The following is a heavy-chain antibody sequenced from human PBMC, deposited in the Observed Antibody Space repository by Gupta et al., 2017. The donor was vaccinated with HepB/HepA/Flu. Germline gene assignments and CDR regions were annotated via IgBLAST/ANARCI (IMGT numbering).Heavy chain of an antibody. CDR1: GASISSYQ. CDR3: AREKEDALGFLEWPGRPSYPYWFDP. Sequence: QVQLQESGPGLVTPSETLSLPVSVSGASISSYQCSWIRQVAWKGPEWLGRVSTSGDTKYKPSLKSRLIMSTDTSRNDVSQKLRSVTAADTAIYYCAREKEDALGFLEWPGRPSYPYWFDPWGQGILVTVSS. V-gene: IGHV4-4*07. CDR2: VSTSGDT. D-gene: IGHD3-3*01. J-gene: IGHJ5*02.